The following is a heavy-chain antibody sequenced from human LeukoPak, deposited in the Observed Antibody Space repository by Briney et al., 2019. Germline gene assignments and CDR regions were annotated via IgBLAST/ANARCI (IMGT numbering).Heavy chain of an antibody. CDR1: GFTFSSYA. Sequence: PGRSLRLSCAASGFTFSSYAMHGIRQPPGEGLEGIGEINHRGSTNYNPSLKSRVTISVDTSTNQSSLKLSSVTAADTAVYYCARAYSSRRGPDFDYWGQGTLVTVSS. J-gene: IGHJ4*02. V-gene: IGHV4-34*01. D-gene: IGHD6-13*01. CDR3: ARAYSSRRGPDFDY. CDR2: INHRGST.